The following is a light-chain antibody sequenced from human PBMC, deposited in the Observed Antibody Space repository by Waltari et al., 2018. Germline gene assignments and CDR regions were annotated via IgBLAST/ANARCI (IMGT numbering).Light chain of an antibody. CDR1: SRDVGGYDY. Sequence: QSALTQPASVSGSPGQSITVSCTGTSRDVGGYDYVSWYTHHPGKAPKLIIYGVNNRPSGVSDRFSGSKSGNAASLTISGLQAEDEAYYYCCSFTATNTWVFGGGTKLTVL. J-gene: IGLJ3*02. V-gene: IGLV2-14*01. CDR3: CSFTATNTWV. CDR2: GVN.